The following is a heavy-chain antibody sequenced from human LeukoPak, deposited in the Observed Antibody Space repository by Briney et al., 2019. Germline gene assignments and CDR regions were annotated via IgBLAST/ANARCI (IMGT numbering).Heavy chain of an antibody. J-gene: IGHJ4*02. CDR1: GFTFGDYA. V-gene: IGHV3-49*04. D-gene: IGHD1-1*01. Sequence: PGGSLRLSCTASGFTFGDYAMSWVRQAPGKGLEWVGFIRSKAYGGTTEYAASVKGRFTISRDNSKNTLYLQMGSLRAEDMAVYYCARVRWAGTWGDFDYWGQGTLVTVSS. CDR2: IRSKAYGGTT. CDR3: ARVRWAGTWGDFDY.